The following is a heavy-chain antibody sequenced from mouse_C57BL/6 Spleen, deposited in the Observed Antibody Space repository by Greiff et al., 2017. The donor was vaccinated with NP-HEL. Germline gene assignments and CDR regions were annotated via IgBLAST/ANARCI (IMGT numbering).Heavy chain of an antibody. D-gene: IGHD2-5*01. V-gene: IGHV1-19*01. CDR3: AKEGDYSNSFAY. CDR1: GYTFTDYY. J-gene: IGHJ3*01. Sequence: EVKLQESGPVLVKPGASVKMSCKASGYTFTDYYMNWVKQSHGKSLEWIGVINPYNGGTSYNQKFKGKATLTVDKSSSTAYMELNSLTSEDSAVYYCAKEGDYSNSFAYWGQGTLVTVSA. CDR2: INPYNGGT.